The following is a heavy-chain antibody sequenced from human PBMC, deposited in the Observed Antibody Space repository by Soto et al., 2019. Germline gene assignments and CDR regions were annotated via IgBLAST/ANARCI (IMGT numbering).Heavy chain of an antibody. J-gene: IGHJ6*02. V-gene: IGHV3-30-3*01. CDR1: GFTFRIYA. D-gene: IGHD2-15*01. CDR2: ISYDGSNK. CDR3: ARGDREDIAVVIGARPGEYGVDV. Sequence: GGSLRLSCAASGFTFRIYAMHWVRQAPGKGLECVAVISYDGSNKFYRDSVKGRFTISRDNSKNTPYLQINSLRYEDTAVYYCARGDREDIAVVIGARPGEYGVDVWGQGTTVTVSS.